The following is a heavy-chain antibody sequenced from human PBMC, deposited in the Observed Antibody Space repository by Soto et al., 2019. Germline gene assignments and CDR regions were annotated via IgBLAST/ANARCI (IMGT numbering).Heavy chain of an antibody. D-gene: IGHD3-10*01. CDR1: GGSISSGGYY. CDR3: ARTRSGSDSSWYFDF. V-gene: IGHV4-31*03. J-gene: IGHJ2*01. Sequence: QVQLQESGPGLVKPSQTLSLTCRVSGGSISSGGYYWSWIRHLPGKGLEWIGYIYYSGTTYYNPSLESRLTVSVDPSKSQFSLTLASMSAADPAVYYCARTRSGSDSSWYFDFWGRGTLVTVSS. CDR2: IYYSGTT.